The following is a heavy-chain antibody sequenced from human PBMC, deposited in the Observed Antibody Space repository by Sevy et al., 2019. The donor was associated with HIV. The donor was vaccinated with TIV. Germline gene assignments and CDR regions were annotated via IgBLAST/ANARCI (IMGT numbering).Heavy chain of an antibody. CDR1: GFTFGGYA. Sequence: GGSLRLSCAASGFTFGGYAMHWVRQAPGKGLEWMAALSNDGDKKYYADSVKGRFTISRDNSKNILFLQMNSLKVEDSAMYYCPRRDLNDVFLIDSWGQGTLVTVSS. CDR2: LSNDGDKK. CDR3: PRRDLNDVFLIDS. J-gene: IGHJ4*02. D-gene: IGHD2-21*01. V-gene: IGHV3-30*01.